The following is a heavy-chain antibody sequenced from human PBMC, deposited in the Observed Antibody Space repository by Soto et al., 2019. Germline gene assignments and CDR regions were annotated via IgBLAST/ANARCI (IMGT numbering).Heavy chain of an antibody. J-gene: IGHJ6*02. CDR1: WYTISSYG. Sequence: GPAEVCREGFWYTISSYGISSERQGPGQGPEWMAWISAYNYKRNYSQRFQDRVAMTIETSTNTAYMELRSLSSDDTAVYYCARQLEPSSHNFGMDVWGQGTTVTVSS. V-gene: IGHV1-18*04. CDR3: ARQLEPSSHNFGMDV. CDR2: ISAYNYKR. D-gene: IGHD3-3*01.